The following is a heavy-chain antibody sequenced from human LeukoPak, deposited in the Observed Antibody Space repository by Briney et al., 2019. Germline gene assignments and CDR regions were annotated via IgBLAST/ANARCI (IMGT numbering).Heavy chain of an antibody. D-gene: IGHD6-19*01. V-gene: IGHV3-48*04. Sequence: GGSLRLSCAASGFIFNTYGMNWVRQAPGKGLEWVSYISRSSGTLNYADSVKGRFTISRDNAKNSLYLQMNSLRAEDTAVYYCARGERGSGPYYFDYWGQGTLVTVSS. CDR1: GFIFNTYG. CDR3: ARGERGSGPYYFDY. CDR2: ISRSSGTL. J-gene: IGHJ4*02.